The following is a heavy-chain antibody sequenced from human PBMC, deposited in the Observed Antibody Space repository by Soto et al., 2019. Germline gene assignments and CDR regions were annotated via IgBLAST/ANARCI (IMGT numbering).Heavy chain of an antibody. CDR2: IYYSGST. V-gene: IGHV4-39*01. J-gene: IGHJ4*02. Sequence: QLQLQESGPGLVKPSETLSLTCTVSGGSISSSSYYWGWIRQPPGKGLEWIGSIYYSGSTYYNPSLKSRVTISVDTSKNQFSLKLSSVTAADTAVYYCARQGIVVVITPFDYWGQGTLVTVSS. D-gene: IGHD3-22*01. CDR1: GGSISSSSYY. CDR3: ARQGIVVVITPFDY.